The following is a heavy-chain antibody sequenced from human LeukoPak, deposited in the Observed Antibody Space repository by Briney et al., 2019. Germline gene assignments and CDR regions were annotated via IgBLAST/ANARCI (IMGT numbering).Heavy chain of an antibody. Sequence: ASVKVSCKASGGTFSSYTISWERQAPGQGLEWMGSIIPILGIANYAQKFQGRVTITADKSTSTAYMELSSLRSEDTAVYNCARGIGYYDSSGYYYDNYYGMDVWGQGTTVTVSS. V-gene: IGHV1-69*02. CDR3: ARGIGYYDSSGYYYDNYYGMDV. CDR1: GGTFSSYT. J-gene: IGHJ6*02. D-gene: IGHD3-22*01. CDR2: IIPILGIA.